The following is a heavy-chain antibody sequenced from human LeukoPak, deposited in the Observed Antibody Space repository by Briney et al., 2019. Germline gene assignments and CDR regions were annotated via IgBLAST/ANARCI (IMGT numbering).Heavy chain of an antibody. V-gene: IGHV1-69*01. CDR3: ARGRCSTSCHKDYYYMDV. Sequence: GSSVKVSCKASGGTFSSCAISWVRQAPGQGLEWMGGIIPIFGTANYAQKFQGRVTITADESTSTAYMELSSLRSEDTAVYYCARGRCSTSCHKDYYYMDVWGKGTTVTVSS. CDR2: IIPIFGTA. J-gene: IGHJ6*03. CDR1: GGTFSSCA. D-gene: IGHD2-2*02.